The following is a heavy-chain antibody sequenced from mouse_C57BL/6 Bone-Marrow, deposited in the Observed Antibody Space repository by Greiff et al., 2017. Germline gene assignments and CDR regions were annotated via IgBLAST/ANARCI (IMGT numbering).Heavy chain of an antibody. Sequence: VQLQQSGAELARPGASVKLSCKASGYTFTSYGISWVKQRTGQGLEWIGEIYPTSGNTYYNEKFKGKATLTADKSSSTAYMQLRSLTSEDSEVYVCARERGLRNYWGQGTTLTVSS. V-gene: IGHV1-81*01. CDR2: IYPTSGNT. CDR1: GYTFTSYG. CDR3: ARERGLRNY. J-gene: IGHJ2*01. D-gene: IGHD2-2*01.